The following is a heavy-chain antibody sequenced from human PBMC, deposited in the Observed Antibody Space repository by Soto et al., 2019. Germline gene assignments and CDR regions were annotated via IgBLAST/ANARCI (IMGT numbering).Heavy chain of an antibody. CDR3: ARTSLGYCSSTSCYTSPNYYYYGMDV. CDR1: GGSISSSNW. V-gene: IGHV4-4*02. Sequence: TSETLSLTCAVSGGSISSSNWWSWVRQPPGKGLEWIGEIYHSGSTNYNPSLKSRVTISVDKSKNQFSLKLSSVTAADTAVYYCARTSLGYCSSTSCYTSPNYYYYGMDVWGQGTTVTVSS. J-gene: IGHJ6*02. D-gene: IGHD2-2*02. CDR2: IYHSGST.